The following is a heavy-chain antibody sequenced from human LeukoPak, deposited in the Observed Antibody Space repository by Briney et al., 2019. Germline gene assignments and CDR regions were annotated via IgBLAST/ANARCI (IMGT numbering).Heavy chain of an antibody. V-gene: IGHV3-23*01. CDR1: GFTFSNYG. CDR3: AKDLSPAAA. CDR2: ISGSTSNT. Sequence: GGSLRLSCAASGFTFSNYGMSWVRQAPGKGLEWVSAISGSTSNTYYADSVKGRFTISRDNSKNTLSLQMNNLRDEDTAVYYCAKDLSPAAAWGQGTLVTVSS. D-gene: IGHD6-25*01. J-gene: IGHJ5*02.